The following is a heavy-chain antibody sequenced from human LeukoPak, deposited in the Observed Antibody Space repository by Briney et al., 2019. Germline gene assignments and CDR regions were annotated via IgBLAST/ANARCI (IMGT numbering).Heavy chain of an antibody. D-gene: IGHD3-3*02. CDR1: GFSLSTSGMC. CDR2: IDWDDDK. Sequence: SGPTLVNPTQTLTLTCTSSGFSLSTSGMCVSWIRQPPGKALEWLARIDWDDDKYYSTSLKTRLTISKDTPKNQVVLTMTNMDPVDTATYYCARIQTAFEAFDIWGHGTMVTVSS. CDR3: ARIQTAFEAFDI. V-gene: IGHV2-70*11. J-gene: IGHJ3*02.